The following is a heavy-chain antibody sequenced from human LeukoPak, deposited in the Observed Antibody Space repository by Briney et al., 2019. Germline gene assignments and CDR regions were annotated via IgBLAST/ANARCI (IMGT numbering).Heavy chain of an antibody. V-gene: IGHV4-39*07. Sequence: PSETLSLTCTVSGGSISDSSYFWGWIRQPPGKGLEWIGEINHSGSTNYNPSLKSRVTISVDTSKNQFSLKLSSVTAADTAVYYCARGGARVGATTHSLGDDTQNWFDPWGQGTLVTVSS. CDR1: GGSISDSSYF. J-gene: IGHJ5*02. CDR3: ARGGARVGATTHSLGDDTQNWFDP. CDR2: INHSGST. D-gene: IGHD1-26*01.